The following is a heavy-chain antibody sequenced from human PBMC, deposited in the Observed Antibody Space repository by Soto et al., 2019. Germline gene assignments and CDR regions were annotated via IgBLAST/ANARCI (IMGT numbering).Heavy chain of an antibody. Sequence: QITLKESGPTLVKPTQTLTLTCTFSGFSLSTSGVGVGWIRQPPGKALEWLALIYWDDDKRYSPSLKSRLTITKDTSKNQVVRTMTNMDPMDTATYYCAHSQLGYCSGGSCYSFDYWGQGTLVTVSS. D-gene: IGHD2-15*01. J-gene: IGHJ4*02. CDR2: IYWDDDK. CDR1: GFSLSTSGVG. CDR3: AHSQLGYCSGGSCYSFDY. V-gene: IGHV2-5*02.